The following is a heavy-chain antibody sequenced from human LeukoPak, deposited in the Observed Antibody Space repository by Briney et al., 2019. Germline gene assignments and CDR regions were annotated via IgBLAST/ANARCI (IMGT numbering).Heavy chain of an antibody. Sequence: GGSLRLSCAASGFTFSDYWMSWVRQAPGKGLEWVANIKQDESEKYSVDSVKGRFTISRDNAKNSLFLQIAGLRAEDTAVYYCARTRYSYQGSGTYYFDYWGQGTLVTVSS. CDR3: ARTRYSYQGSGTYYFDY. D-gene: IGHD3-10*01. CDR2: IKQDESEK. CDR1: GFTFSDYW. J-gene: IGHJ4*02. V-gene: IGHV3-7*01.